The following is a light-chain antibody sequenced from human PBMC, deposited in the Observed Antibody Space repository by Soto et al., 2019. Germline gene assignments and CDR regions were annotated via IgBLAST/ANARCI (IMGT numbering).Light chain of an antibody. Sequence: DIQMTQSPSSLSASAGDRVTIICQATHDITNFLNWYQQKPGKAPKLLINDASNLETGVPSRFSGSGSGTYFTFTISSLQPEDVATYYCQQYESLPITFGGGTKVEIK. CDR1: HDITNF. J-gene: IGKJ4*01. V-gene: IGKV1-33*01. CDR3: QQYESLPIT. CDR2: DAS.